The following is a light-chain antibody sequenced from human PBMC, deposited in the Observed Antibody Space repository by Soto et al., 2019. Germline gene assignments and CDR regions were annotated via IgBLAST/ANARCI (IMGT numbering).Light chain of an antibody. V-gene: IGKV2-28*01. CDR2: LGS. CDR1: QSLLHSNGYDS. J-gene: IGKJ1*01. Sequence: VMTQSPLSLPVTPGEPAYISCRSSQSLLHSNGYDSLDWYLQKPGQSPQLLIYLGSNRASGVPARFSGSGSGTDFTLKISRVEADDVGVYYCMQALQSPPTFGQGTKVEIK. CDR3: MQALQSPPT.